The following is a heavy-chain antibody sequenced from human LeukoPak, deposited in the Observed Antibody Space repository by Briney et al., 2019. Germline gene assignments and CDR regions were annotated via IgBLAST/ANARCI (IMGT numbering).Heavy chain of an antibody. CDR1: GYTFTSYD. V-gene: IGHV1-8*01. CDR3: ARAGGSSQWNYYYYYYMDV. J-gene: IGHJ6*03. Sequence: GASVKVSCKASGYTFTSYDINWVRQATGQGLEWMGWMNPNSGNTGYAQKFQGRVTMTRNTSISTAYMELSSLRSEDTAVYYCARAGGSSQWNYYYYYYMDVWGKGTTVTVSS. D-gene: IGHD3-16*01. CDR2: MNPNSGNT.